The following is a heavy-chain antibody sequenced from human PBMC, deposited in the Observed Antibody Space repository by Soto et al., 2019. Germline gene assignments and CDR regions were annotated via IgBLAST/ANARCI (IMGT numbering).Heavy chain of an antibody. D-gene: IGHD2-21*01. V-gene: IGHV6-1*01. CDR1: GDSVSIDSGV. Sequence: PSQTLSLTCAISGDSVSIDSGVWIVIRQSPSRGLEWLGRTYYRSKWYNDYAVSVKSRITINPDTSKNQFSLQLDSVIPEDTAVYYCAGIASFRGMDVWGQGTPVTVSS. J-gene: IGHJ6*02. CDR3: AGIASFRGMDV. CDR2: TYYRSKWYN.